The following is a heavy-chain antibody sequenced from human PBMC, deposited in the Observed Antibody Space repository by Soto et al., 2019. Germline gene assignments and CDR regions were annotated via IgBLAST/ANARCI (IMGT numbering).Heavy chain of an antibody. CDR1: GFTFSSYS. CDR3: ARDYGGYGTISGF. CDR2: ISSSSSYI. Sequence: EVQLVESGGGLVKPGGSLRLSCAASGFTFSSYSMNWVRQAPGKGLEWVSSISSSSSYIYYADSVKGRFTISRDNAKNSLYLQMNSPRAEDTAVYYCARDYGGYGTISGFWGQGTLVTVSS. V-gene: IGHV3-21*01. J-gene: IGHJ4*02. D-gene: IGHD5-12*01.